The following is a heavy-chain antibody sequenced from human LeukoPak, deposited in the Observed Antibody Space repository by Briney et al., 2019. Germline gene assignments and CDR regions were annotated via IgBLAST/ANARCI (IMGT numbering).Heavy chain of an antibody. D-gene: IGHD3-10*01. J-gene: IGHJ6*03. Sequence: GGSLRLSRAASGFTFSRYAMSWVRQAPGKGLEWVSTISESGGSTYYADSVKGRFTISRDNSKNTLYLQMNSLRAEDTAVYYCAKFVNYGTYYYYYMDVWGKGTTVTVSS. CDR1: GFTFSRYA. CDR3: AKFVNYGTYYYYYMDV. CDR2: ISESGGST. V-gene: IGHV3-23*01.